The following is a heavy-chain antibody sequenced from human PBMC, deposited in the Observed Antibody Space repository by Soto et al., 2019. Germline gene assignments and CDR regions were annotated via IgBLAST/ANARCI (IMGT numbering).Heavy chain of an antibody. CDR1: GFTFSTSA. CDR3: AKVSVPAALDYYYAMDV. Sequence: AGGSLRLSCTASGFTFSTSAMSWVRQAPGEGLEWVSAISVGVGTTYYADSVKGRFTISSDKSSNTLYLQMNSLRAEDTAVYYCAKVSVPAALDYYYAMDVWGPGTTVTVSS. CDR2: ISVGVGTT. J-gene: IGHJ6*02. V-gene: IGHV3-23*01. D-gene: IGHD2-2*01.